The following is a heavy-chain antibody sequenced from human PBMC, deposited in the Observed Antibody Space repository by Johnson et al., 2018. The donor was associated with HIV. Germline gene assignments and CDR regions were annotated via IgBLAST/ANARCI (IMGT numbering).Heavy chain of an antibody. CDR1: GFTFSSYD. J-gene: IGHJ3*02. CDR2: IGTAGDT. V-gene: IGHV3-13*01. CDR3: ARSKDCSGGSCPDAFDI. D-gene: IGHD2-15*01. Sequence: VQLVESGGGLVQPGGSLRLSCAASGFTFSSYDMHWVRQATGKGLEWVSAIGTAGDTYYPGSVQGRFTISRDNAKNSLYVQMTSLRVEDTAVYYCARSKDCSGGSCPDAFDIWGQGTMVIVSS.